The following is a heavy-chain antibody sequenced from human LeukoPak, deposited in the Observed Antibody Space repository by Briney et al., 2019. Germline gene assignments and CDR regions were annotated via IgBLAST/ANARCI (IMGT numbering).Heavy chain of an antibody. J-gene: IGHJ4*02. CDR2: IYYSGNT. D-gene: IGHD2-15*01. V-gene: IGHV4-31*03. Sequence: SETLSLTCTVSGGSISSGAYYWTWIRQHPGNGLEWIGYIYYSGNTYYNPSLKSRVTISVDTSKDQFSLKLSSVTAADTAVYYCARVSGGGNYLDYWGQGTLVTVSS. CDR3: ARVSGGGNYLDY. CDR1: GGSISSGAYY.